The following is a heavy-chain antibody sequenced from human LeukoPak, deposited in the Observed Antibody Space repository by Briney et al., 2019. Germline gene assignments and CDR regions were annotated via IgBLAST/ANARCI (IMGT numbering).Heavy chain of an antibody. CDR2: IYSGGAI. CDR1: GFTFSSYW. J-gene: IGHJ4*02. Sequence: GGSLRLSCAASGFTFSSYWMNWVRQAPGKGLEWVSLIYSGGAIRYADSVKGRFTISRDSSKNTLFLQMNDLTVEDTARYYCARHPGNWGQGILVTVSS. CDR3: ARHPGN. V-gene: IGHV3-53*01. D-gene: IGHD1-14*01.